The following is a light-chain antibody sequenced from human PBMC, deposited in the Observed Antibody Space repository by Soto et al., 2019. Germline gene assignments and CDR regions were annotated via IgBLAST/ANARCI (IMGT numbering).Light chain of an antibody. CDR2: EVT. CDR3: TSYTGSAPHGV. V-gene: IGLV2-14*01. CDR1: SSDVGAYDY. Sequence: QSALTQPASVSGSPGQSITISCTGTSSDVGAYDYVSWYQHFPGKAPKLIIYEVTNRPSGISHRFSGSKSGNTASLTISGLQSDDEADYYCTSYTGSAPHGVFGIGTKLTVL. J-gene: IGLJ1*01.